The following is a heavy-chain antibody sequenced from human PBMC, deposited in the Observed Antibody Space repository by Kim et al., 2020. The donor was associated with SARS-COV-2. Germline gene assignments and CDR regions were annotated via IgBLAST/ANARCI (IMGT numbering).Heavy chain of an antibody. CDR2: ISSSSSYI. CDR3: ARGESQGGFGEYIDY. Sequence: GGSLRLSCAASGFTFSSYSMNWVRQAPGKGLEWVSSISSSSSYIYYADSVKGRFTISRDNAKNSLYLQMNSLRAEDTAVYYCARGESQGGFGEYIDYWGQGTLVTVSS. J-gene: IGHJ4*02. CDR1: GFTFSSYS. V-gene: IGHV3-21*01. D-gene: IGHD3-10*01.